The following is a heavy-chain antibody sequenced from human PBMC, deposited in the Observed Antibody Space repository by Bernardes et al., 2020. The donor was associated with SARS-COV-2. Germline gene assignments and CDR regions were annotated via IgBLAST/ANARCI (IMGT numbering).Heavy chain of an antibody. V-gene: IGHV3-21*01. Sequence: VGSLRLSCAASGFTFSSYSMNWVRQAPGKGLEWVSSISSSSSYIYYADSVKGRFTISRDNAKNSLYLQMNSLRAEDTAVYYCARDLGMYSSSPFGDWGQGTLVTVSS. J-gene: IGHJ4*02. D-gene: IGHD6-13*01. CDR1: GFTFSSYS. CDR3: ARDLGMYSSSPFGD. CDR2: ISSSSSYI.